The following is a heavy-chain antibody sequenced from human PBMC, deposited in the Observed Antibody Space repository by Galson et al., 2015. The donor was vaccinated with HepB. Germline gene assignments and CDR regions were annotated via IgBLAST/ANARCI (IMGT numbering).Heavy chain of an antibody. CDR1: GFTLSSYG. CDR3: AKPRGSGSYYPFDY. CDR2: ISYDGSYK. J-gene: IGHJ4*02. D-gene: IGHD3-10*01. Sequence: SLRLSCAASGFTLSSYGMHWVRQAPGKGLEWVAVISYDGSYKDYADSVKGRFTISRDNSKNTLYLQMNSLRAEDTAVYYCAKPRGSGSYYPFDYWGQGTLVTVSS. V-gene: IGHV3-30*18.